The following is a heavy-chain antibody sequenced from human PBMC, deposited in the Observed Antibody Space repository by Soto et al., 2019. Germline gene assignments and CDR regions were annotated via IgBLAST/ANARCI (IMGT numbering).Heavy chain of an antibody. D-gene: IGHD3-22*01. CDR1: GVSIDSYY. V-gene: IGHV4-59*08. CDR2: VYYTGTT. CDR3: ARLGGYYQSLDT. Sequence: SDTLSLTFTVSGVSIDSYYWTWIRQPPGKGLEWIGYVYYTGTTTYSPSLKSRVTISVDTSMNQISLKLRSVTAADTAFYYCARLGGYYQSLDTWGQGTLVTVSS. J-gene: IGHJ5*02.